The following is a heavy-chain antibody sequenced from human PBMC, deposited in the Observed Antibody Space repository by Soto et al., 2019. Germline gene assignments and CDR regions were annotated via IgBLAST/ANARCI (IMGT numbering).Heavy chain of an antibody. CDR1: GYTFTSYG. V-gene: IGHV1-18*01. CDR2: ISAYNGNT. D-gene: IGHD4-17*01. J-gene: IGHJ2*01. CDR3: ARERVYGDKKVCWYFDL. Sequence: QVQLVQSGAEVKKPGASVKVSCKASGYTFTSYGISWVRQAPGQGLEWMGWISAYNGNTNYAQKLQGRVTMTTDTATSTAYMELRRLRSDDTAVYYCARERVYGDKKVCWYFDLWGRGPLVTVSS.